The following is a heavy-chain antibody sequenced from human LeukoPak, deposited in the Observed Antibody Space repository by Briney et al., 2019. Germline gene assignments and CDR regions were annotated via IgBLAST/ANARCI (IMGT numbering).Heavy chain of an antibody. CDR1: GFTFSSYG. Sequence: GGSLRLSCAASGFTFSSYGMHWVRQALGKGLEWVAVIWYDGSNKYYADSVKGRFTISRDNSKNTLYLQMNSLRAEDTAVYYCARAYCGGDCYSGAHDAFDIWGQGTMVTVSS. CDR3: ARAYCGGDCYSGAHDAFDI. J-gene: IGHJ3*02. CDR2: IWYDGSNK. V-gene: IGHV3-33*01. D-gene: IGHD2-21*02.